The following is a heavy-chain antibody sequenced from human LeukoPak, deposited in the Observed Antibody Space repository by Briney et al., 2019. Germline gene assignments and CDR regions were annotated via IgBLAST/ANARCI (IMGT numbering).Heavy chain of an antibody. D-gene: IGHD1-26*01. V-gene: IGHV3-48*01. J-gene: IGHJ4*02. CDR2: ISSSSSTI. Sequence: GGSLRLSCAASGFTFSSYSMNWVRQAPGKGLEWVSYISSSSSTIYYADSVKGRFTISRDNAKNSLYLQMNSLRAEDTAVYYCAREERVGAHSIPLFDYWGQGTLVTVSS. CDR1: GFTFSSYS. CDR3: AREERVGAHSIPLFDY.